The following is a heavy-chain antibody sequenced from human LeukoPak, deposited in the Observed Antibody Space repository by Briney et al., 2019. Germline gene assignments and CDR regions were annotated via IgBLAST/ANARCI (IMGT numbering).Heavy chain of an antibody. Sequence: KYYADSVKGRFTISRDYSKNTLYLQMNSLRAEDTAVYYCAGEEGLVLDYWGQGTLVTVSS. CDR3: AGEEGLVLDY. CDR2: K. V-gene: IGHV3-30*01. J-gene: IGHJ4*02. D-gene: IGHD2-8*02.